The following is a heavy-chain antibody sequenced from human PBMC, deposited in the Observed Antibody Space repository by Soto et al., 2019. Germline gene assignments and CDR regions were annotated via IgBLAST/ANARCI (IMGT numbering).Heavy chain of an antibody. V-gene: IGHV3-23*01. CDR3: SRLNTLVVPAALILAT. CDR2: LNGNGDHT. J-gene: IGHJ4*02. Sequence: QAXGSLRLSCEGSGFSFEKHAMSWVRQAPGKGLEWVAGLNGNGDHTYYAPSVRGRFTISRDNSKKTVFLQMNSLRADDTGVYYCSRLNTLVVPAALILATWGQGTRVTVSS. CDR1: GFSFEKHA. D-gene: IGHD2-2*01.